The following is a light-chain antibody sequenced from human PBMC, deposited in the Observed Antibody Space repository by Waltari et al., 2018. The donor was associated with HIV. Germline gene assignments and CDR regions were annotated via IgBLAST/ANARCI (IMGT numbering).Light chain of an antibody. J-gene: IGKJ3*01. CDR2: WAS. CDR3: QQYYTTPFT. CDR1: QSVLYSSNNKNN. V-gene: IGKV4-1*01. Sequence: TINCKSSQSVLYSSNNKNNLAWYQQKPGQPPQLLIYWASTRESGVPDRFSGSGSGTEFTLTISSLQAEDVAVYYCQQYYTTPFTFGPGTTVDIK.